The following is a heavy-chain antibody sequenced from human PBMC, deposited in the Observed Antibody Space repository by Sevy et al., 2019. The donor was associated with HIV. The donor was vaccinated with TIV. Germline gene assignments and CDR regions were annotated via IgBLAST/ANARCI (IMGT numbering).Heavy chain of an antibody. CDR3: AREDYYDSSAYYGSFAY. V-gene: IGHV4-30-4*01. Sequence: SETLSLTCTVSGGSISSGNYYWSWIRQPPGKGLEWIGYIYYSGSTYYNPSLKSRVTISVDTSKIQFSLKLSSVTAADTAVYFCAREDYYDSSAYYGSFAYWGQGTPVTVSS. CDR1: GGSISSGNYY. J-gene: IGHJ4*02. CDR2: IYYSGST. D-gene: IGHD3-22*01.